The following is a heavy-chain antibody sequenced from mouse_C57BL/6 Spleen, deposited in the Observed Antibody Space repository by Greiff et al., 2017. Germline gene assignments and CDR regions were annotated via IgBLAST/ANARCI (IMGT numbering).Heavy chain of an antibody. CDR2: IRSKSNNYAT. CDR1: GFSFNTYA. Sequence: EAGGGLVQPKGSLKLSCAASGFSFNTYAMNWVRQAPGKGLEWVARIRSKSNNYATYYADSVKDRFTISRDDSESMLYLQMNNLKTEDTAMYYCVRHGYNWYFDVWGTGTTVTVSS. CDR3: VRHGYNWYFDV. V-gene: IGHV10-1*01. J-gene: IGHJ1*03. D-gene: IGHD2-2*01.